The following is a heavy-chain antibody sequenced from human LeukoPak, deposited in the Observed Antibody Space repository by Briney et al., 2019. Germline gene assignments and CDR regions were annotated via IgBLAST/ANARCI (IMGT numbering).Heavy chain of an antibody. CDR3: ARSDTSGGVIAFDAFDI. Sequence: KSSETLSLTCTVSGGSISSYYWSWIRQPPGKGLELIGYIFYTGSTNYNPSLKSRVTISFGTSENQFSLKLTSVTAADTAVYYCARSDTSGGVIAFDAFDIWGRGTMVTVPS. D-gene: IGHD3-16*02. V-gene: IGHV4-59*01. CDR1: GGSISSYY. CDR2: IFYTGST. J-gene: IGHJ3*02.